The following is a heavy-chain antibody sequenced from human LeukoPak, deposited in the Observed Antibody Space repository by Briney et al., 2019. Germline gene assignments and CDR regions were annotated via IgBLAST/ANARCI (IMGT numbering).Heavy chain of an antibody. D-gene: IGHD3-22*01. CDR3: AKRDDSGGNLVDL. CDR1: GGSIRSGSHY. Sequence: SETLSLTCTVSGGSIRSGSHYWAWIRQPPGKGLEWIGSIYYSGSTYYNPSLENRVTISIDTSKNHFSLKLSSLSASDTSVYYCAKRDDSGGNLVDLWGQGTLVTVS. V-gene: IGHV4-39*02. J-gene: IGHJ4*02. CDR2: IYYSGST.